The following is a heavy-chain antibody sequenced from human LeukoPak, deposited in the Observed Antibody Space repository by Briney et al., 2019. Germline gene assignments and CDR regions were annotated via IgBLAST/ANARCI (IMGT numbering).Heavy chain of an antibody. CDR3: ARDTKGYGDYGY. Sequence: SETLSLTCTVSGGSISSGGHYWSWIAPPPGKGLEWIGNIYYSVSTYQYLSLKSRLAISLHKSKNPLPLTLSSVTAADTAVYYCARDTKGYGDYGYWGQGTLVTVSS. V-gene: IGHV4-31*03. CDR2: IYYSVST. J-gene: IGHJ4*02. CDR1: GGSISSGGHY. D-gene: IGHD4-17*01.